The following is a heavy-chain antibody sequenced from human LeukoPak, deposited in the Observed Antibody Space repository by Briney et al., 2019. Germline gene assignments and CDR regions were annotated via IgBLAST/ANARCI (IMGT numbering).Heavy chain of an antibody. V-gene: IGHV1-2*02. CDR2: INPNSGGT. Sequence: ASVKVSCKASGYTFTRYYMHWVRQAPGQGLEWMGWINPNSGGTNYAQKFQGRVTMTRDTSISTAYMELSRLRSDDTAVYYCARDVGATTLDYYYMDVWGKGTTVTVSS. CDR3: ARDVGATTLDYYYMDV. J-gene: IGHJ6*03. CDR1: GYTFTRYY. D-gene: IGHD1-26*01.